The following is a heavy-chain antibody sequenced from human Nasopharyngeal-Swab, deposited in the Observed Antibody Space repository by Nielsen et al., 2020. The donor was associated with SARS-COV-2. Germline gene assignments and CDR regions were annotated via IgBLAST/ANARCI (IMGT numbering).Heavy chain of an antibody. Sequence: WIRQPPGQGLEWVSSISSSSSYIYYADSVKGRFTISRDNAKNPLYLQMNSLRAEDTAVYYCARHRFGIAVADSDYWGQGTLVTVSS. CDR2: ISSSSSYI. V-gene: IGHV3-21*01. J-gene: IGHJ4*02. CDR3: ARHRFGIAVADSDY. D-gene: IGHD6-19*01.